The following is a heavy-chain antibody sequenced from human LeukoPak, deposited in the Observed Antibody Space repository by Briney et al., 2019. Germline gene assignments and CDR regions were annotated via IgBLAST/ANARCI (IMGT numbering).Heavy chain of an antibody. V-gene: IGHV1-2*02. Sequence: ASVKVSCKASGYTFTGYYMHWVRQAPGQGLEWMGWINPNSGGTNYAQKFQGRVTMTRDTSISIAYMELSRLRSDDTAVYYCARASGYNYNFDYWGQGTLVTVSS. D-gene: IGHD5-24*01. CDR2: INPNSGGT. CDR1: GYTFTGYY. J-gene: IGHJ4*02. CDR3: ARASGYNYNFDY.